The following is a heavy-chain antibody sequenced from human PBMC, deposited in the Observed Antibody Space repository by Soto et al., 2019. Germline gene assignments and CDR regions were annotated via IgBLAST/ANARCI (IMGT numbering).Heavy chain of an antibody. CDR3: AADLNYYGSGKRYYYYGVDV. D-gene: IGHD3-10*01. CDR2: IVVDSGNT. J-gene: IGHJ6*02. V-gene: IGHV1-58*01. CDR1: GFSFISSA. Sequence: SVKVSCKASGFSFISSAVQWVRQARGRRLELIGWIVVDSGNTNYAQKFRERVTITRDMSTSTVYMELSSLRSEDTAVYFCAADLNYYGSGKRYYYYGVDVWGQGTTVTVSS.